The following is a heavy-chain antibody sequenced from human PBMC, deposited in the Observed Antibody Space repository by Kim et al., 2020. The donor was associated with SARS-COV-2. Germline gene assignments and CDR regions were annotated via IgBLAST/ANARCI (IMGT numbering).Heavy chain of an antibody. CDR2: ISWNSGSI. J-gene: IGHJ6*03. CDR3: AKDRREWLSYYYYMDV. Sequence: GGSLRLSCAASGFTFGDYAMHWVRQAPGKGLEWVSGISWNSGSIGYADSVKGRFTISRDNAKNSLYLQMNSLRAEDTALYYCAKDRREWLSYYYYMDVWGKGTTVTVSS. D-gene: IGHD3-3*01. V-gene: IGHV3-9*01. CDR1: GFTFGDYA.